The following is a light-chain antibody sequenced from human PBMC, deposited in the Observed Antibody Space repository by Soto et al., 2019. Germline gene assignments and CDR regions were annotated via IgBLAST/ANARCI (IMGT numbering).Light chain of an antibody. Sequence: QSALTQPASVSGSPGQSITISCIGSSSDVGGYNYVSWYQQHPGKAPKLMIYDVSDRPSGISNRFSGSKSGNTASLTISGLQAEDEADYYCSSYTSSSTVLFGGGTKVTVL. V-gene: IGLV2-14*01. J-gene: IGLJ2*01. CDR2: DVS. CDR3: SSYTSSSTVL. CDR1: SSDVGGYNY.